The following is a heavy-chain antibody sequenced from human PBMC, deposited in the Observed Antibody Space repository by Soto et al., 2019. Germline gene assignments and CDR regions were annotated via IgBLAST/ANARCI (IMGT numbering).Heavy chain of an antibody. J-gene: IGHJ4*02. V-gene: IGHV3-23*01. D-gene: IGHD3-10*01. CDR2: ISGSGGST. CDR3: ARSLRGIIIDFDY. CDR1: GFTFTTNA. Sequence: GGSLRLSCAASGFTFTTNARSWVRQAPGKGLEWVSAISGSGGSTYYVDSVKGRFTISRDNSKNTLYLQINSLRAEDTAVYYCARSLRGIIIDFDYWGQGTQVTVSS.